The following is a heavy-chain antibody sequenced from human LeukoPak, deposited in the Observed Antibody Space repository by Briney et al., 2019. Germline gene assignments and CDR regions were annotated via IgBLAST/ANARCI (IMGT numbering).Heavy chain of an antibody. CDR1: GYTFTGYY. CDR2: VNPNSGGT. Sequence: ASVTVSCKASGYTFTGYYMHWVRQAPGQGLAWVGWVNPNSGGTNYAQKFQGRVTMTRDTSISTAYMELSRLRSDDTAVYYCARGGNSGWYLVGYYYYGMDVWGQGTTVTVSS. D-gene: IGHD6-19*01. J-gene: IGHJ6*02. CDR3: ARGGNSGWYLVGYYYYGMDV. V-gene: IGHV1-2*02.